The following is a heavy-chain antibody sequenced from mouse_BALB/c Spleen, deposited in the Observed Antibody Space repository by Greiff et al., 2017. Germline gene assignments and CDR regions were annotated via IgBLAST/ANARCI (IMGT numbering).Heavy chain of an antibody. CDR2: ISSGGSYT. CDR1: GFTFSSYG. V-gene: IGHV5-6*01. D-gene: IGHD1-1*02. CDR3: ASGDYAMDY. Sequence: EVKLVESGGDLVKPGGSLKLSCAASGFTFSSYGMSWVRQTPDKRLEWVATISSGGSYTYYPDSVKGRFTISRDNAKNTLYLQMSSLKSEDTAMYYCASGDYAMDYWGQGISVTVSS. J-gene: IGHJ4*01.